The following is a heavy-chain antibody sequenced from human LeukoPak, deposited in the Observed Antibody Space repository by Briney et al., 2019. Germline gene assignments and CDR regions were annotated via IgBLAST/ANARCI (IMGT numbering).Heavy chain of an antibody. J-gene: IGHJ3*02. Sequence: ASVKVSCKASGYTFTSYGISWVRQAPGQGLEWMGWISAYNGDTNYAQKLQGRVTMTTDTSTSTAYMELRSLRSDDTAVYYCARGRVPATARHGHDAFDIWGQGTMVTVSS. D-gene: IGHD2-2*01. CDR2: ISAYNGDT. V-gene: IGHV1-18*01. CDR1: GYTFTSYG. CDR3: ARGRVPATARHGHDAFDI.